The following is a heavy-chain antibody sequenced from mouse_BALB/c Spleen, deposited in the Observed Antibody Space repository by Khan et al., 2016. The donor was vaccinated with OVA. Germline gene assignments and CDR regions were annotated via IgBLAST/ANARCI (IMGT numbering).Heavy chain of an antibody. CDR3: ARGCFGNYEFVY. V-gene: IGHV1S132*01. CDR1: GYTFTSYW. CDR2: IFPGTGTT. Sequence: QVQLQQSGAELVKPGASVKLSCKTSGYTFTSYWIQWVKQRPGQGLGWIGQIFPGTGTTYYNENFKGKATLTVDTSSSTAYMQLSSLTSEDSAVYFCARGCFGNYEFVYWGQGTLVTVSP. J-gene: IGHJ3*01. D-gene: IGHD2-1*01.